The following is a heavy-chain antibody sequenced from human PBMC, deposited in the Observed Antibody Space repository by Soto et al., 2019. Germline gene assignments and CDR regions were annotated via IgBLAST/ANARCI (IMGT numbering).Heavy chain of an antibody. CDR1: GGTFSSYA. CDR3: AGGRHSGYDSAWFDP. D-gene: IGHD5-12*01. J-gene: IGHJ5*02. Sequence: GASVKVSCKASGGTFSSYAISWVRQAPGQGLEWMGGIIPIFGTANYAQKFQGRVTITADESTSTAYMELSSLRSEDTAVYYCAGGRHSGYDSAWFDPWGQGTLVTVSS. V-gene: IGHV1-69*13. CDR2: IIPIFGTA.